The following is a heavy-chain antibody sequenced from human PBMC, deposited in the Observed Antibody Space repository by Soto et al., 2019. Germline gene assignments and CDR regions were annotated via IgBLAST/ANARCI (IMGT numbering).Heavy chain of an antibody. J-gene: IGHJ4*02. Sequence: EVQLVESGGGLVQPGRSLRLSCAASGFTFDDYAMHWVRQAPGKGLEWVSGISWNVGSIAYADSVKGRFTISRDNAKXXXXXXXXXXXXXXXXXXXXXXXVAGWYSFDYWGKGTLVTVS. V-gene: IGHV3-9*01. D-gene: IGHD2-15*01. CDR3: XXXVAGWYSFDY. CDR1: GFTFDDYA. CDR2: ISWNVGSI.